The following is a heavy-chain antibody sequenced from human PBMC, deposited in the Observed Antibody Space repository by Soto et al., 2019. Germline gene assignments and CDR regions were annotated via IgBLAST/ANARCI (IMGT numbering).Heavy chain of an antibody. CDR1: GFTFTRYI. D-gene: IGHD2-15*01. CDR2: ISSTTNYI. CDR3: ARESEDLTSNFDD. V-gene: IGHV3-21*06. Sequence: PAGSLTLSCAASGFTFTRYISPWVREAPWSGIEWASPISSTTNYISYGDPMKRRLPTSTVNGKHSLYLEIHSRRAEDTAVYYWARESEDLTSNFDDWGQGTLVTVSS. J-gene: IGHJ4*02.